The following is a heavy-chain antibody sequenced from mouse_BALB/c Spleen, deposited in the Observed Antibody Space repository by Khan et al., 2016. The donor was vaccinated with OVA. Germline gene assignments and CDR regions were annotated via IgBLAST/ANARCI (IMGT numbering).Heavy chain of an antibody. Sequence: VRLQQSGPELVKPGASVKISCKTSGYTFTEYTMHWVKQSHGKSLEWIGGIIPNNGGTNYNQKFMVKATLTVDKSSSTAYMELRSLPSEDSAVFYCARMAYYRDDGYFDVWGTGTTVTVSS. CDR1: GYTFTEYT. D-gene: IGHD2-14*01. CDR2: IIPNNGGT. V-gene: IGHV1-18*01. J-gene: IGHJ1*03. CDR3: ARMAYYRDDGYFDV.